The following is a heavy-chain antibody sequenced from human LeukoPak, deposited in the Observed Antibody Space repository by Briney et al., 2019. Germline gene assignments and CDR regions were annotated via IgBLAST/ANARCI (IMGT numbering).Heavy chain of an antibody. V-gene: IGHV3-30*18. CDR2: ISYDGSNK. Sequence: GGSLRLSCAASGLTFSSYGMHWVRQAPGKGLEWVAVISYDGSNKYYADSVKGRFTISRDNSKNTLYLQMNSLRAEDTAVYYCAKESESEQQLVESGLPDYWGQGTLVTVSS. CDR3: AKESESEQQLVESGLPDY. CDR1: GLTFSSYG. J-gene: IGHJ4*02. D-gene: IGHD6-13*01.